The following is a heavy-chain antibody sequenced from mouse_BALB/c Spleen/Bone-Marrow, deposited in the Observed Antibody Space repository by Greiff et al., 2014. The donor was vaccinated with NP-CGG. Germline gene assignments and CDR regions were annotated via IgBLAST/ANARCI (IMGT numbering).Heavy chain of an antibody. CDR1: GFTFSSFG. CDR3: ARKGALITHYYAMDY. V-gene: IGHV5-17*02. CDR2: ISSGSSTI. D-gene: IGHD2-4*01. J-gene: IGHJ4*01. Sequence: EVKLMESGGGLVQPGGSRKLSCAASGFTFSSFGMHWVRQAPEKGLEWVAYISSGSSTIYYADTVKGRFTISRDNPKNTLFLQMTSLRSEDTAMYYCARKGALITHYYAMDYWGQGTSVTVPS.